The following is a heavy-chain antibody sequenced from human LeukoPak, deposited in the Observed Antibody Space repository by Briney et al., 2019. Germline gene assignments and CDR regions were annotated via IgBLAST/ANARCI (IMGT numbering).Heavy chain of an antibody. CDR1: GFSFSSYG. D-gene: IGHD1-1*01. V-gene: IGHV3-30*02. J-gene: IGHJ6*03. CDR3: ANDWTEDYYYYMDV. CDR2: IRYDGSNR. Sequence: GGSLRLSCAASGFSFSSYGMHWVRQAPGKGLEWVAFIRYDGSNRYYADSVKGRFTISRDNSKNTLYLQMNSLRAEDTAVYYCANDWTEDYYYYMDVWGKGTTVTVSS.